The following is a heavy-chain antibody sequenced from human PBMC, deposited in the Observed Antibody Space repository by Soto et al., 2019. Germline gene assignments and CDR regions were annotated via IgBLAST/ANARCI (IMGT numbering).Heavy chain of an antibody. D-gene: IGHD3-9*01. J-gene: IGHJ4*02. CDR3: ARDRTNYDILTGYYPAFPPGVYFDY. Sequence: ASVKVSCKASGYTFTSYAMHWVRQAPGQRLEWMGWINAGNGNTKYSQKFQGRVTITRETSGSTAYMELSSLRSEDTAVYYCARDRTNYDILTGYYPAFPPGVYFDYWGQGTLVTVSS. CDR2: INAGNGNT. V-gene: IGHV1-3*01. CDR1: GYTFTSYA.